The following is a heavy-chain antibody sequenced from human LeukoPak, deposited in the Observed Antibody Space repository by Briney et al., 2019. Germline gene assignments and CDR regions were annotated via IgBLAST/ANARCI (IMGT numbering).Heavy chain of an antibody. J-gene: IGHJ4*02. CDR3: AKDNGVGATDY. V-gene: IGHV3-9*01. CDR1: GFTFSSYA. D-gene: IGHD1-26*01. CDR2: ISWNSGSI. Sequence: GGSLRLSCAASGFTFSSYAMHWVRQAPGKGLEWVSGISWNSGSIGYADSVKGRFAISRDNAKNSLYLQMSSLRAEDTALYYCAKDNGVGATDYWGQGTLVTVSS.